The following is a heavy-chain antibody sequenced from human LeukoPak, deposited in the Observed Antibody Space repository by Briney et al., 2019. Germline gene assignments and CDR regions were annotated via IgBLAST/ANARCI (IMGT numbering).Heavy chain of an antibody. CDR3: ARVSIAAAGTGYYYYYYMDV. J-gene: IGHJ6*03. Sequence: PSETLSVTCTVSGGSLSSYYWSWIRQPPGEGLEWVGYIYYSGSTNYNPSLKSRVTTSVDTSKNQFSLKLSSVTAADTAVYYCARVSIAAAGTGYYYYYYMDVWGKGTTVTVSS. V-gene: IGHV4-59*01. D-gene: IGHD6-13*01. CDR1: GGSLSSYY. CDR2: IYYSGST.